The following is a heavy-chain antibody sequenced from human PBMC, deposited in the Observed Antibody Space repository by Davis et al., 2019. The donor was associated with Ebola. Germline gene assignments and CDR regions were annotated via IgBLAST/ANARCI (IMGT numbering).Heavy chain of an antibody. CDR1: GYTFTGYY. V-gene: IGHV1-8*03. D-gene: IGHD3-10*01. CDR3: ARGDYYGSGSYYYYYGMDV. Sequence: ASVKVSCKASGYTFTGYYMHWVRQATGQGLEWMGWMNPNSGNTGYAQKFQGRVTITRNTSISTAYMELSSLRSEDTAVYYCARGDYYGSGSYYYYYGMDVWGQGTTVTVSS. CDR2: MNPNSGNT. J-gene: IGHJ6*02.